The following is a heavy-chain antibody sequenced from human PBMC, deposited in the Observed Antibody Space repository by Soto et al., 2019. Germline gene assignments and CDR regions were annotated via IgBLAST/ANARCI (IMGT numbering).Heavy chain of an antibody. Sequence: GGSLRLSCAASGFTFISYSMNWVRQAPGKGLEWVSSISSSSSYIYYADSVKGRFTISRDNAKNSLYLQMNSLRAEDTAVYYCARDLTVRGVISMNHWFDPWGQGTLVTVSS. CDR3: ARDLTVRGVISMNHWFDP. CDR2: ISSSSSYI. V-gene: IGHV3-21*01. J-gene: IGHJ5*02. CDR1: GFTFISYS. D-gene: IGHD3-10*01.